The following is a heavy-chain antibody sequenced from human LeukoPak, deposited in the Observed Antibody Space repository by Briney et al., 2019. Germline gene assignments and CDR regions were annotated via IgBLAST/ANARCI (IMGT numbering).Heavy chain of an antibody. Sequence: SETLSLTCTVSGGSISRRSYYWGWIRQPPGKGLEWIGIIYSSGSTYSNPSLKGRVTISVDTSKNQFSLNLSSVTAADTAMYYCARAVGTSRNFFDYWGQGTLVTVSS. CDR3: ARAVGTSRNFFDY. CDR1: GGSISRRSYY. D-gene: IGHD4-23*01. J-gene: IGHJ4*02. CDR2: IYSSGST. V-gene: IGHV4-39*07.